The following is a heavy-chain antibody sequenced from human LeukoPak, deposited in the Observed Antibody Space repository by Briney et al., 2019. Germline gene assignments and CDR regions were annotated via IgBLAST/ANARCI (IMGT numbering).Heavy chain of an antibody. CDR2: ISSSGRTV. V-gene: IGHV3-48*03. J-gene: IGHJ4*02. D-gene: IGHD2-21*02. Sequence: GGSLRLSCAASGFTFSSFEMNWVRQAPGKGLEWVSYISSSGRTVFYSDSVKGRFTISRDNSKNTLYLQMNSLRAEDPAVYYFAKQRLVGRVTAPYYFDYWGQGTLVTVSS. CDR3: AKQRLVGRVTAPYYFDY. CDR1: GFTFSSFE.